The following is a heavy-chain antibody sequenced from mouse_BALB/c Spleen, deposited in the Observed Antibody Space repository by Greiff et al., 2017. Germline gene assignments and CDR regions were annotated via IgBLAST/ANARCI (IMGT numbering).Heavy chain of an antibody. D-gene: IGHD2-1*01. J-gene: IGHJ2*01. CDR3: VRKKDYGNAFDY. Sequence: QVQLKQSGPGLVAPSQSLSITCTVSGFSLTSYDISWIRQPPGKGLEWLGVIWTGGGTNYNSAFMSRLSISKDNSKSQVFLKMNSLQTDDTAIYYCVRKKDYGNAFDYWGQGTTLTVSS. CDR1: GFSLTSYD. V-gene: IGHV2-9-2*01. CDR2: IWTGGGT.